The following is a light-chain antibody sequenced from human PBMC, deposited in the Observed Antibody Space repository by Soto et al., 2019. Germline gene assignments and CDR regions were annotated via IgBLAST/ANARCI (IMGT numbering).Light chain of an antibody. Sequence: DIQMTQSPSTLSAFVGDRVTITCRASQSISSWLAWYQQKPGEAPKLLINKASTLESGVPSRFSGSGSGTEFTLTISSLQPDDFATYYCQQYNTYSTFGQGTKVEI. V-gene: IGKV1-5*03. CDR1: QSISSW. J-gene: IGKJ1*01. CDR2: KAS. CDR3: QQYNTYST.